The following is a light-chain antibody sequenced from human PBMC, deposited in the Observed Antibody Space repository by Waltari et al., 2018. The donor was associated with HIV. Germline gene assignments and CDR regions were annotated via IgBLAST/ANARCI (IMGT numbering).Light chain of an antibody. V-gene: IGLV2-23*03. Sequence: QPALTPPASVSGSPGQSITISCTGSSSDVGTYRLVSWSQHHPGKAPKLRIYEGNKRPSGVSNRFSGSKSGNTASLTSSGLQAEDEADYYCSSYTSFSTVLFGGGTKLTVL. CDR3: SSYTSFSTVL. J-gene: IGLJ2*01. CDR2: EGN. CDR1: SSDVGTYRL.